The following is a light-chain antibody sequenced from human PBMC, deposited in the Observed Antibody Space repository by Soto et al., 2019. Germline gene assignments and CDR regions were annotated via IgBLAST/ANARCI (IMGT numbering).Light chain of an antibody. J-gene: IGKJ4*01. V-gene: IGKV3-15*01. CDR1: QSMYNN. CDR2: HAS. Sequence: EIVMTQSPATLSVSPGERATLSCRASQSMYNNLAWYQQKPGQAPTLLIYHASARATGIPARFSGSGSGTEFTLTISSLQSEDFAVYYCQQYNNWPLTFGGGTKVEI. CDR3: QQYNNWPLT.